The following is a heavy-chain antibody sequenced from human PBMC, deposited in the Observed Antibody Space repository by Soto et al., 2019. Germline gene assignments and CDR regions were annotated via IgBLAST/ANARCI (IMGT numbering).Heavy chain of an antibody. CDR3: AREEGGSSLDV. J-gene: IGHJ6*02. CDR1: GFTFDGYA. Sequence: PGGSLRLSCAASGFTFDGYAMHWVRQATGKGLEWVSAIGTDGDTYYPGSVKGRFTISRENAKNSLYLQMNSLRAEDTAVYYCAREEGGSSLDVWGQGTTVTVSS. CDR2: IGTDGDT. V-gene: IGHV3-13*01. D-gene: IGHD6-19*01.